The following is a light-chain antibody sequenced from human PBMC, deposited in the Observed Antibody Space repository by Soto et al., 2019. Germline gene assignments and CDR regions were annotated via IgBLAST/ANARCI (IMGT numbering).Light chain of an antibody. CDR2: DAS. V-gene: IGKV1-5*01. CDR1: QSICSW. Sequence: DIQMTQSPSTLSASVGDRVTITCRASQSICSWLAWYQQKPGKAPKLLIYDASSLESGVPSRFSGSGSGTEFTLTISSLQPDDFATYYCQQYNSYPPWTFGQGTKVEIK. J-gene: IGKJ1*01. CDR3: QQYNSYPPWT.